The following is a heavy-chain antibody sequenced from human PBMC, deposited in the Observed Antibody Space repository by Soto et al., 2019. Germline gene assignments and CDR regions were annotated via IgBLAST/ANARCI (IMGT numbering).Heavy chain of an antibody. D-gene: IGHD5-12*01. CDR1: GFTFSSYS. J-gene: IGHJ4*02. CDR2: ISSSSTI. CDR3: ARGHIVATILDY. Sequence: GGSLRLSCAASGFTFSSYSMNWVRQAPGKGLEWVSYISSSSTIYYADSVKGRFTISRDNAKNSLFLQMNSLRAQHPAVYYCARGHIVATILDYWGQGTLLTVSS. V-gene: IGHV3-48*01.